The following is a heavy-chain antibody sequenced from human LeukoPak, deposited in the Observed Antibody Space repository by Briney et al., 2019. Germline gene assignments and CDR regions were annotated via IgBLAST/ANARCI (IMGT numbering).Heavy chain of an antibody. Sequence: ASVKVSCKASGGTFSSYAISWVRQAPGQGLEWMGGIIPIFGTANYAQKFQGRVTITADESTSTAYMELSSLRSEDTAVYYCASGGLGGRRDGYKGSWFDPWGQGTLVTVSS. V-gene: IGHV1-69*13. J-gene: IGHJ5*02. CDR1: GGTFSSYA. D-gene: IGHD5-24*01. CDR2: IIPIFGTA. CDR3: ASGGLGGRRDGYKGSWFDP.